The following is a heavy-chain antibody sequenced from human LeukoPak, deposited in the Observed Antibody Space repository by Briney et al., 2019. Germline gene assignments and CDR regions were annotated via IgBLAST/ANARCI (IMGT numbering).Heavy chain of an antibody. V-gene: IGHV4-59*01. D-gene: IGHD6-6*01. CDR3: ARAPRIAAPFDY. CDR1: GGSISSYY. Sequence: SETLSLTCTVSGGSISSYYWSWIRQPPGKGLEWIGYIYYSGSTNYNPSLKSRVTISVDTSENQFSLKLSSVTAADTAVYYCARAPRIAAPFDYWGQGTLVTVSS. CDR2: IYYSGST. J-gene: IGHJ4*02.